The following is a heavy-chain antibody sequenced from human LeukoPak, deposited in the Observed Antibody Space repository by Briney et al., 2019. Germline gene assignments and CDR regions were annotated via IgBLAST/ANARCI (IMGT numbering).Heavy chain of an antibody. CDR2: ITYDGSNK. Sequence: GGSLRLSCAASGFTFSSYAMSWVRQAPGKGLEWVAVITYDGSNKYYTDSVKGRFTISRDNSKDTLYLQMNSLRAEDTAVYYCARANRYYGSSFDPWGQGTLVTVSS. J-gene: IGHJ5*02. V-gene: IGHV3-30*03. CDR3: ARANRYYGSSFDP. D-gene: IGHD3-10*01. CDR1: GFTFSSYA.